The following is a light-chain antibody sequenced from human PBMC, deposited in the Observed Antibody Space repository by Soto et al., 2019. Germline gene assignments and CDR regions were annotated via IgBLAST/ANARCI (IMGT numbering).Light chain of an antibody. CDR1: QAVNSL. V-gene: IGKV1-12*01. CDR3: QQSNNHPIS. J-gene: IGKJ5*01. CDR2: DVS. Sequence: DNQLTQSPSSISASVGDRVTITCRASQAVNSLLAWFQQKPGMAPKLVIYDVSSLQSGVPSRFSGSGSGTEFTLTISSLQPEDFATYYCQQSNNHPISFGQGTRLE.